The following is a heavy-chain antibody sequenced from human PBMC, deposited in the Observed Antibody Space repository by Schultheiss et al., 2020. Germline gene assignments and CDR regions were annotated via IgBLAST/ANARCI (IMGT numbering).Heavy chain of an antibody. V-gene: IGHV3-30*18. CDR2: NSYDGSNK. CDR1: GFTFSRYG. CDR3: AKDLGASGSYADY. Sequence: LSLTCAASGFTFSRYGMHWVRQAAGKGLEWVAVNSYDGSNKYYGDSVKGRFTISRDNAKNSLYLQMNSLRVEDTAVYYCAKDLGASGSYADYWGQGTLVTVSS. D-gene: IGHD1-26*01. J-gene: IGHJ4*02.